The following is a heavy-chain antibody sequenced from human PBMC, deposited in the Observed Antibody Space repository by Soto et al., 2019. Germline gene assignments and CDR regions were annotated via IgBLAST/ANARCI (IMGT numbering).Heavy chain of an antibody. J-gene: IGHJ6*02. CDR2: ISAYNGNT. CDR1: GYTFTSYG. CDR3: ARSNSLMVSPYYYYGMDV. V-gene: IGHV1-18*01. D-gene: IGHD2-8*01. Sequence: SVKVSFNASGYTFTSYGISWVRRAPGQGLEWMGWISAYNGNTNYAQKLQGRVTMTTDTSTSTAYMELRSLRSDDTAVYYCARSNSLMVSPYYYYGMDVWGQGTTVTSP.